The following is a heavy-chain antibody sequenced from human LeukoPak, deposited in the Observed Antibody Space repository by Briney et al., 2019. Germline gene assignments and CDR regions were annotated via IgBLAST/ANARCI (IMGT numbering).Heavy chain of an antibody. D-gene: IGHD6-19*01. Sequence: GRSLRLSCAASGFTFSSYAMHWVRQAPGKGLEWVAVISYDGSNKYYADSVKGRFTISRDSSKNTLYLQMNSLRAEDTAVYYCAKSSGWYVYYFDYWGQGTLVTVSS. CDR1: GFTFSSYA. CDR2: ISYDGSNK. CDR3: AKSSGWYVYYFDY. J-gene: IGHJ4*02. V-gene: IGHV3-30-3*02.